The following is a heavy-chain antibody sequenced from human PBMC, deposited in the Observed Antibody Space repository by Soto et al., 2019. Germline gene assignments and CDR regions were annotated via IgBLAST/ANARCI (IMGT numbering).Heavy chain of an antibody. V-gene: IGHV3-9*01. D-gene: IGHD3-10*01. CDR2: ISWNSRSI. CDR1: GFTFDDYA. J-gene: IGHJ6*03. CDR3: AKDQGENLYYYYYMDV. Sequence: GGSLRLSCAASGFTFDDYAMHWVRQAPGKGLEWVSGISWNSRSIGYADSVKGRFTISRDNAKNSLYLQMNSLRAEDTALYYCAKDQGENLYYYYYMDVWGKGTTVTVSS.